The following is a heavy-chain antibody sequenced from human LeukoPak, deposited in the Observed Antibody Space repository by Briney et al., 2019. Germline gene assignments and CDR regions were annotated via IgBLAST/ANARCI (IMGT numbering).Heavy chain of an antibody. CDR2: IYHSGST. J-gene: IGHJ6*03. Sequence: PSETLSLTCTVSGYSISSGYYWGWIRQPPGKGLEWIGSIYHSGSTYYNPSLKSRVTISVDTSKNQFSLKLSSVTAADTAVYYCARVTITPYYMDVWGKGTTVTVSS. D-gene: IGHD5-12*01. CDR3: ARVTITPYYMDV. CDR1: GYSISSGYY. V-gene: IGHV4-38-2*02.